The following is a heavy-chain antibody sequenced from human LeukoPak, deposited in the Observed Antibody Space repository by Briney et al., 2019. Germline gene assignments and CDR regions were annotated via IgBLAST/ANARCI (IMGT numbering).Heavy chain of an antibody. Sequence: GESLKISCKASGYTFATYWIAWVRQMPGKGLEWMGIIYPGDSDTRYSPSFQGQVTISADKSITTAYLQWSSLKASDTAMYYCARRVTTSIWFDPWRQGTLVTVSS. CDR1: GYTFATYW. J-gene: IGHJ5*02. CDR2: IYPGDSDT. D-gene: IGHD5-12*01. CDR3: ARRVTTSIWFDP. V-gene: IGHV5-51*01.